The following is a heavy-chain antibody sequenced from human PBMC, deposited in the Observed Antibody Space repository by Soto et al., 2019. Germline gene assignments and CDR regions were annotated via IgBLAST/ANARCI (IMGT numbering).Heavy chain of an antibody. J-gene: IGHJ6*02. CDR2: IYHSGST. D-gene: IGHD6-13*01. CDR3: ARLAPIAAADGMDV. Sequence: LSLTCAVSGYSISSGYYWGWIRQSPGKGLEWIGSIYHSGSTYYNPSLKSRVIISVDTSKNQFSLKLSSVTAADTAVYYCARLAPIAAADGMDVWGQGTTVTVSS. V-gene: IGHV4-38-2*01. CDR1: GYSISSGYY.